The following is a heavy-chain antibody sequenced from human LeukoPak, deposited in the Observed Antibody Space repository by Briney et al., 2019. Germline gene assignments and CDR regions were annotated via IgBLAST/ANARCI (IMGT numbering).Heavy chain of an antibody. J-gene: IGHJ4*02. CDR2: INHSGST. D-gene: IGHD3-22*01. V-gene: IGHV4-34*01. CDR3: ARHVNYDSSGHSSIDY. Sequence: SETLSLTCAVYGGSFSGYYWSWIRQPPGKGLEWIGEINHSGSTNYNPSLKSRVTISVDTSKNQFSLKLSSVTAADTAVYYCARHVNYDSSGHSSIDYWGQGTLVTVSS. CDR1: GGSFSGYY.